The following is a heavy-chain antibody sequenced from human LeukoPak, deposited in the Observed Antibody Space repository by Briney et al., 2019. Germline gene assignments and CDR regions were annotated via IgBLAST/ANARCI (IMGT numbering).Heavy chain of an antibody. V-gene: IGHV4-61*02. CDR3: ARGPYSYDSSGAFDI. D-gene: IGHD3-22*01. CDR2: ISSSGST. J-gene: IGHJ3*02. Sequence: PSETLSLTCTVSGDSISSGDYYWSWIRQPAGKGLEWIGRISSSGSTNYNPSLKSRVTISVDTSKNQFSLKLSSVTAADTAVYFCARGPYSYDSSGAFDIWGQGTMVTVSA. CDR1: GDSISSGDYY.